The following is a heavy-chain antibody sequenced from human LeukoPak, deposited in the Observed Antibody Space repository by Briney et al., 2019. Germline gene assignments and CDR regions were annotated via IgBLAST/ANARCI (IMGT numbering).Heavy chain of an antibody. J-gene: IGHJ4*02. CDR3: ARRGVAGTEYYFDY. CDR1: GFTFSTSG. D-gene: IGHD6-19*01. V-gene: IGHV3-23*03. CDR2: IYSGGSR. Sequence: GGSLRLSCATSGFTFSTSGMTWVRQAPGKGLEWVSVIYSGGSRYYTDSVRGRFTISRDISKNTLYLQMNSLRVEDTAVYFCARRGVAGTEYYFDYWGQGTLVTVSS.